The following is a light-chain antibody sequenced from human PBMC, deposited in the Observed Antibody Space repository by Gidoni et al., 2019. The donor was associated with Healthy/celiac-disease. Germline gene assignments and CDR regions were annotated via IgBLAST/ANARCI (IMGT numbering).Light chain of an antibody. CDR1: QSISSY. CDR2: AAS. CDR3: QQSYSTPPLT. Sequence: DVQMTQSPSSLSASVGDRVTITCRASQSISSYLNWYQQKPRKDPKLLIYAASSLQSGVPSRFSGSGSGTAFTLTISSLQPEDFSTYYFQQSYSTPPLTFGGGTKVEIK. J-gene: IGKJ4*01. V-gene: IGKV1-39*01.